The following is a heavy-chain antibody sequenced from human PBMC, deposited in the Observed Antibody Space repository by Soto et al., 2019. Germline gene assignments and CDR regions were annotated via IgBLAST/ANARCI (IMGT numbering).Heavy chain of an antibody. V-gene: IGHV3-13*01. CDR1: GFTFSSYD. CDR2: IGIAGDT. J-gene: IGHJ6*02. Sequence: GGSLRLSCAASGFTFSSYDMHWFRQAKGKGLEWVSAIGIAGDTHYSGSAKGRFAISRDNGKSSLFLQMNSLRAEDTAVYYCARDPSGWGLDVWGQGTTVTVSS. D-gene: IGHD2-15*01. CDR3: ARDPSGWGLDV.